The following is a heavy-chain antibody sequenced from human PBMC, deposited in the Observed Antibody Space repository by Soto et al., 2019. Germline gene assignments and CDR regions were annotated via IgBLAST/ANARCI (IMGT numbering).Heavy chain of an antibody. Sequence: EVQLFESGGGLVQPGGSLRLSCAASGFTFSSYAMSWVRQAPGKGLEWVSVISGSGDSTYYADSVRGRFTISRDNSKNTLYLQMNSLRAEDTAVYYCAKDRDGAAAGPTKFYGMDVWGQGTTVTVSS. J-gene: IGHJ6*02. D-gene: IGHD6-13*01. CDR2: ISGSGDST. CDR1: GFTFSSYA. V-gene: IGHV3-23*01. CDR3: AKDRDGAAAGPTKFYGMDV.